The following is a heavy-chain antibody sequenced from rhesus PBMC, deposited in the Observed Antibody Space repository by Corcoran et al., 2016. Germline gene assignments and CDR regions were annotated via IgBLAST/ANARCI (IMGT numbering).Heavy chain of an antibody. V-gene: IGHV4-93*01. D-gene: IGHD3-34*01. CDR1: GGSISSSNW. CDR3: AREYWGDYYNMAHLYCDL. J-gene: IGHJ2*01. Sequence: QVQLQESGPGVVKPSETLSLTCAVSGGSISSSNWWSWIRQSPGKGLVWIGGIYGSGGSTEYHPSLKSRVTISKDTSKNQLSLKLSYVTAADTAVYYCAREYWGDYYNMAHLYCDLWGPGTPITISS. CDR2: IYGSGGST.